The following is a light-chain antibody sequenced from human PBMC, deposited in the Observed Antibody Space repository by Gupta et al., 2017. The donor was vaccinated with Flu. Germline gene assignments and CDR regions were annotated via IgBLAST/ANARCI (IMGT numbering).Light chain of an antibody. CDR1: ALADQY. CDR2: KDN. CDR3: QSSDNRGTYVI. J-gene: IGLJ2*01. Sequence: SSELTQPPSVSVSPGQTARLTCSGDALADQYGYWYQQKPGQAPTMVVRKDNQRPSGIPERFSGSSSGTKFTLTISGVQAEEEADYYCQSSDNRGTYVIFGGGTKLTVL. V-gene: IGLV3-25*02.